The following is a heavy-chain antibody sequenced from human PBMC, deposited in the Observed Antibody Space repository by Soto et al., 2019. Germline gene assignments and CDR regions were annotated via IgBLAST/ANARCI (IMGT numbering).Heavy chain of an antibody. J-gene: IGHJ4*02. D-gene: IGHD2-21*02. CDR2: VNPSGGHT. CDR1: GDTFTDYY. Sequence: QVQLVQSGAEVKKPGASMKVSCKASGDTFTDYYIHWVRQAPGQGLEWMGTVNPSGGHTTYAQHFLGRMTMTRDTSTSTLYMELTSLTSEDTAVYYCARGGHVVVVTAALAYWGQGTLVTVSS. V-gene: IGHV1-46*01. CDR3: ARGGHVVVVTAALAY.